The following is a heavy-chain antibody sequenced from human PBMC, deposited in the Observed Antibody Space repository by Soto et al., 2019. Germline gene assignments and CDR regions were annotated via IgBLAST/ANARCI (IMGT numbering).Heavy chain of an antibody. J-gene: IGHJ4*02. V-gene: IGHV4-31*03. CDR1: GGSISSGGYY. CDR2: IYYSGST. CDR3: ARRVVYTAMVLFDY. D-gene: IGHD5-18*01. Sequence: QVQLQESGPGLVKPSQTLSLTCTVSGGSISSGGYYWSWIRQHPGKGLEWIGYIYYSGSTYYNPSHKSRVTISVDPSKNHFSLTRSSVTAADTAVYYCARRVVYTAMVLFDYWGQGTLVTVSS.